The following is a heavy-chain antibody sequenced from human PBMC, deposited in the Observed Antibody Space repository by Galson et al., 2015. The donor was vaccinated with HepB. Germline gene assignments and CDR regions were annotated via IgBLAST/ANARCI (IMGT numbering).Heavy chain of an antibody. Sequence: SVKVSCKASGYTFTSYRLTWLRQAPGQGLEWMGWITADNGNTNYAQNLQGRVTMTTDTSTSTAYVELRSLRSDDTAVYYCARDCSDTSCFPWGQGTLVTVSS. D-gene: IGHD2-2*01. CDR3: ARDCSDTSCFP. J-gene: IGHJ5*02. CDR2: ITADNGNT. V-gene: IGHV1-18*01. CDR1: GYTFTSYR.